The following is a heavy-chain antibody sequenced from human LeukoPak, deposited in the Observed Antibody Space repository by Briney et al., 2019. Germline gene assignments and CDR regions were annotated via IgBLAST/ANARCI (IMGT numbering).Heavy chain of an antibody. CDR3: AKTVRWLSSYFDY. V-gene: IGHV3-48*03. Sequence: GGSLRLSCVASGFTFSTYEMDWVRQAPGKGLECVSHSNRRGRTTYYADSVKGRLIISRDNSKNTLGLQMNSLRAEDTAVYYCAKTVRWLSSYFDYWGQGTLVTVSS. CDR2: SNRRGRTT. D-gene: IGHD3-22*01. J-gene: IGHJ4*02. CDR1: GFTFSTYE.